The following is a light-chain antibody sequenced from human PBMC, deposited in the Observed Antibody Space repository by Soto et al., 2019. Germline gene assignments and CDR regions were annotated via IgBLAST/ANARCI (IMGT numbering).Light chain of an antibody. V-gene: IGLV1-44*01. CDR1: SSNIGSNT. J-gene: IGLJ1*01. Sequence: QSVLTQPPSASGTPGQRVTISCSGSSSNIGSNTVNWYQQLPGTAPKLLIYSNNQRPSVVPDRFSGSKSGTSASLAISGLQSEDEADYYCAAWDDSLNGYVFGTGTKLPV. CDR2: SNN. CDR3: AAWDDSLNGYV.